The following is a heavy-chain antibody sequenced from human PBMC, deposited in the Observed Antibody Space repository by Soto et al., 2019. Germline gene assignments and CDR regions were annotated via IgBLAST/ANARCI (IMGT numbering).Heavy chain of an antibody. CDR3: ARCTVTNYYYYGMDV. CDR1: GGSISSSSYY. V-gene: IGHV4-39*01. J-gene: IGHJ6*02. CDR2: IYYSGST. Sequence: SETLSLTCTVAGGSISSSSYYWGWIRQPPGKGLEWIGSIYYSGSTYYNPSLKSRGTISVDTSKNQFSLKLSSVTAADTAVYSCARCTVTNYYYYGMDVWGQGTTVTVSS. D-gene: IGHD4-4*01.